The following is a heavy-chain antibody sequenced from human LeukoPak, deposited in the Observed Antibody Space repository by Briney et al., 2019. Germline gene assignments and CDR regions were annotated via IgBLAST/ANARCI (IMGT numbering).Heavy chain of an antibody. V-gene: IGHV4-39*02. CDR3: ARELSTYYYYYMDV. J-gene: IGHJ6*03. CDR2: IYYSGST. Sequence: SETLSLTCTVSGGSISSSSYYWGWIRQPPGMGLEWIGSIYYSGSTYYNPSLKSRVTISVDTSKNQFSLKLSSVTAADTAVYYCARELSTYYYYYMDVWGKGTTVTISS. CDR1: GGSISSSSYY.